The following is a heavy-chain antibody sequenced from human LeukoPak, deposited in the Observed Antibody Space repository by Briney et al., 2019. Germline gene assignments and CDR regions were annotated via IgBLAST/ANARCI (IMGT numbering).Heavy chain of an antibody. CDR1: GFTFDDYG. Sequence: PGGSLRLSCAASGFTFDDYGMSWVRQAPGKGLVWVSRIKGDRSTATYADSVKGRFSISRDNAKNTLYLQMNSLRAEDTAVYYCAKSDWFDPWGQGTLVTVSS. CDR2: IKGDRSTA. CDR3: AKSDWFDP. J-gene: IGHJ5*02. V-gene: IGHV3-74*01.